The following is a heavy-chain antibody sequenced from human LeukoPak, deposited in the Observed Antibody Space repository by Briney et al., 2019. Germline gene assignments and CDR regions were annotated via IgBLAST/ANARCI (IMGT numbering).Heavy chain of an antibody. CDR3: ARDSLLVLRYFDWLSQGTNRFDP. CDR2: ISAYNGNT. CDR1: GYTFTSYG. Sequence: GASVKVSCKASGYTFTSYGISWVRQAPGQGLEWMGWISAYNGNTNYAQKLQGRVTMTTDTSTSTAYMELRSLRSDDTAVYYCARDSLLVLRYFDWLSQGTNRFDPWGQGTLVTVSS. J-gene: IGHJ5*02. V-gene: IGHV1-18*01. D-gene: IGHD3-9*01.